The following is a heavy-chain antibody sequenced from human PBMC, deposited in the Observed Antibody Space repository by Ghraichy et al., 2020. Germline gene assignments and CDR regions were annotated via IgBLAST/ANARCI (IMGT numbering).Heavy chain of an antibody. CDR1: GFIVSNNY. Sequence: GGSLRLSCAASGFIVSNNYMSWVRQAPGKGLEWVSVIFNSGTTYYADSVKGRFTSSRDNSKNALYLEMNSLRAEDTAVYYCARGYDFWTWDQGTLVTVSS. J-gene: IGHJ5*02. D-gene: IGHD3-3*01. CDR3: ARGYDFWT. CDR2: IFNSGTT. V-gene: IGHV3-66*02.